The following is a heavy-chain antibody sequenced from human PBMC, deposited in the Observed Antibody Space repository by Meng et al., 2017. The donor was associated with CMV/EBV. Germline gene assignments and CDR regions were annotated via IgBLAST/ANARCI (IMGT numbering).Heavy chain of an antibody. V-gene: IGHV3-21*01. CDR2: ISSSSSYI. CDR3: ARDSAYYDFWSGNPLLDY. D-gene: IGHD3-3*01. J-gene: IGHJ4*02. CDR1: GFTFSSYW. Sequence: GESLKISCAASGFTFSSYWMSWVRQAPGKGLEWVSSISSSSSYIYYADSVKGRFTISRDNAKNSLYLQMNSLRAEDTAVYYCARDSAYYDFWSGNPLLDYWGQGTLVTVSS.